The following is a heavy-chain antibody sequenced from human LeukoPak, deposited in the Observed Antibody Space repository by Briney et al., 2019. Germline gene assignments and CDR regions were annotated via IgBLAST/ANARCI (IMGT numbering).Heavy chain of an antibody. J-gene: IGHJ6*03. V-gene: IGHV1-2*02. Sequence: ASVKVSCKASGYTFTGYYMHWVRQAPGQGLEWMGWINPNSGGTNYAQKFQGRVTMTRDTSISTAYMELSRLRSDDTAVYYCARVNEIDGSGSYYNSYYYYMDVWGKGTTVTISS. CDR1: GYTFTGYY. D-gene: IGHD3-10*01. CDR2: INPNSGGT. CDR3: ARVNEIDGSGSYYNSYYYYMDV.